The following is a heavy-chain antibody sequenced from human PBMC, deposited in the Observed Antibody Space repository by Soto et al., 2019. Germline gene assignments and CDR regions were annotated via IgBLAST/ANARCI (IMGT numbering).Heavy chain of an antibody. J-gene: IGHJ5*02. CDR2: VYRSGSA. CDR3: ARHLTTVSQFDP. V-gene: IGHV4-59*08. D-gene: IGHD4-17*01. CDR1: GTSISSHY. Sequence: SETLSLTCSVSGTSISSHYWSWIRQPPGKGLEWIGYVYRSGSANYNPSLKSRVTISVGTSKNHFYLKVRSVTAADTAVYYCARHLTTVSQFDPWGQGTLVTVSS.